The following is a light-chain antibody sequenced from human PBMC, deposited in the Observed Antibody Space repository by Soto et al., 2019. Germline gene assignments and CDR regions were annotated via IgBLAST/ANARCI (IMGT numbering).Light chain of an antibody. CDR2: RAS. V-gene: IGKV1-5*03. J-gene: IGKJ1*01. CDR3: QQYSRYSWT. CDR1: QSISSW. Sequence: DIQMTQSPSTLSTSVGDRVTISCRASQSISSWLAWYQQKPGEAPNLLIYRASSLQSGVPSRFSGSDSGTEFTLTISSLQPDDFATYYCQQYSRYSWTFGQGTKVEFK.